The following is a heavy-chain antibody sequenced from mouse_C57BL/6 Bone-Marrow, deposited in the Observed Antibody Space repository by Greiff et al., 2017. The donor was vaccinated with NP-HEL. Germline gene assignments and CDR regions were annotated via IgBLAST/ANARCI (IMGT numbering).Heavy chain of an antibody. J-gene: IGHJ1*03. CDR1: GYTFTSYW. CDR3: ARSPDPYGSSYDWYFDV. Sequence: QVQLKQPGAELVMPGASVKLSCKASGYTFTSYWMHWVKQRPGQGLEWIGEIDPSDSYPNYNQKFKGKSTLSVDKSSSTAYMQISSLTSEDSAFYYCARSPDPYGSSYDWYFDVWGTGTTVTVSS. V-gene: IGHV1-69*01. D-gene: IGHD1-1*01. CDR2: IDPSDSYP.